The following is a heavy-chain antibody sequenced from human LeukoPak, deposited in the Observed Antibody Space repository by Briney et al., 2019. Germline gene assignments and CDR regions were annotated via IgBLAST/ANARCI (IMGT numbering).Heavy chain of an antibody. CDR1: GFTFSSYW. J-gene: IGHJ4*02. V-gene: IGHV3-74*01. CDR3: AKEGKTRNWNYYQAKPVY. CDR2: IKSDGST. Sequence: GGSLRLSCAASGFTFSSYWMHWVRQTPGKGLMWVSRIKSDGSTIYADSVKGRFTISRDNSKNTLCLQMNSLRVEDTAVYYCAKEGKTRNWNYYQAKPVYWGQGTLVTVSS. D-gene: IGHD1-7*01.